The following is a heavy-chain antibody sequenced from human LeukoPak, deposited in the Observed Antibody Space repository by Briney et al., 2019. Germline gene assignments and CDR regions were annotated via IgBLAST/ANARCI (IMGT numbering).Heavy chain of an antibody. CDR1: GFTFSSYG. D-gene: IGHD1-26*01. CDR3: AKQRPAYSGSFNLFDY. J-gene: IGHJ4*02. Sequence: GRSLRLSCAASGFTFSSYGMHWVRQAPGKGLEWVAVISYDGSNKYYADSVKGRFTISRDNSKNTLYLQMNSLRAEDTAVYYCAKQRPAYSGSFNLFDYWGQGTLVTVSS. CDR2: ISYDGSNK. V-gene: IGHV3-30*18.